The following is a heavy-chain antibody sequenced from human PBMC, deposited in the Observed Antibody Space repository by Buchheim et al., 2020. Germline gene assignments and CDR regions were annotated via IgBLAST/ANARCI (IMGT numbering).Heavy chain of an antibody. V-gene: IGHV4-39*01. Sequence: QLQLQESGPGLVKPSETLSLTCTVSGGSISSSSYYWGWIRQPPGKGLEWIGSIYYSGSNYYNPSLQSRVTISVDTSKNQFSLKLSSVTAADTAVYYCARGGDILTGYNWFDPWGQGTL. CDR2: IYYSGSN. CDR1: GGSISSSSYY. J-gene: IGHJ5*02. CDR3: ARGGDILTGYNWFDP. D-gene: IGHD3-9*01.